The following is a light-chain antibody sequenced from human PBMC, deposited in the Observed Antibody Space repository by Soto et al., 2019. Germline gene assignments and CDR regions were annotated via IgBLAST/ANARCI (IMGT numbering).Light chain of an antibody. CDR2: GVS. Sequence: IQLTQSPSFLSASVGDRVTITCRASQRVSSYLNWYQQKPGKTPKLLISGVSTLESGVSSRFSGSGSTTDFTLTISSLQPEDFATYYCLQIYTFPRTFGQGTKVEIK. V-gene: IGKV1-9*01. J-gene: IGKJ2*01. CDR1: QRVSSY. CDR3: LQIYTFPRT.